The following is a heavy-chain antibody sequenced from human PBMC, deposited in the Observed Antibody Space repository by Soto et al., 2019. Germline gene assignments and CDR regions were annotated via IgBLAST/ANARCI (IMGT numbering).Heavy chain of an antibody. D-gene: IGHD1-1*01. J-gene: IGHJ4*02. CDR2: ISDDGSTA. Sequence: GGSLRLSCSVSGFTFRAYWMHWVRQVPGKGLAWVARISDDGSTATYADSVKGRVVISRDNATNSLYLEMNTLRADDSGLYYCARGPRVSSTGTGAHWGRGTLVTVSS. CDR3: ARGPRVSSTGTGAH. CDR1: GFTFRAYW. V-gene: IGHV3-74*01.